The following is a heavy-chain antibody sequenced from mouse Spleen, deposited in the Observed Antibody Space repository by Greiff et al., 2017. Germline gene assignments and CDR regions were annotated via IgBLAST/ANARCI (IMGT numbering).Heavy chain of an antibody. CDR3: ARDPSGDRDWYFDV. CDR2: INYDGSST. D-gene: IGHD3-3*01. J-gene: IGHJ1*01. CDR1: GFTFSDYY. Sequence: EVKLMESEGGLVQPGSSMKLSCTASGFTFSDYYMAWVRQVPEKGLEWVANINYDGSSTYYLDSLKSRFIISRDNAKNILYLQMSSLKSEDTATYYCARDPSGDRDWYFDVWGAGTTVTVSS. V-gene: IGHV5-16*01.